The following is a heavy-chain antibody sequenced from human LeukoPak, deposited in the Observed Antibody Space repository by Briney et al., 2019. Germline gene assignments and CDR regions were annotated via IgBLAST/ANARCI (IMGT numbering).Heavy chain of an antibody. Sequence: MTSETLSLTCSVSGGSVSLGGYYWTWIRLHPGKGLEWIGYKDFSGGTYYNPSLKSRISISMDTSKNQFSLQMTSVTAADAAVYFCARSFLVRGVRSAGLGYWGQGALVTVSS. J-gene: IGHJ4*02. V-gene: IGHV4-31*03. CDR3: ARSFLVRGVRSAGLGY. CDR1: GGSVSLGGYY. CDR2: KDFSGGT. D-gene: IGHD3-10*01.